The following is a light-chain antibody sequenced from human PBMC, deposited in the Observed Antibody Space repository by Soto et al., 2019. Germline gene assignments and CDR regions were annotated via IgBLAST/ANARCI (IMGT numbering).Light chain of an antibody. Sequence: DIQMTQSPSSLSASVGDRVNITCRASKSISSYLNWYQHKPGTAPKLLIYGASRLQSGVTSRFTGSGSRTDFTLIINSLQPEDFATYFCQQSNSSPYTFGQGNRLEIK. CDR2: GAS. CDR3: QQSNSSPYT. V-gene: IGKV1-39*01. J-gene: IGKJ2*01. CDR1: KSISSY.